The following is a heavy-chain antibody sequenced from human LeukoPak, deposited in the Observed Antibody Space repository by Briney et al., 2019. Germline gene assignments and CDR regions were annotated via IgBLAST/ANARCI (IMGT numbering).Heavy chain of an antibody. D-gene: IGHD3-3*01. CDR1: GGSISSGGYY. J-gene: IGHJ6*02. Sequence: SQTLSLTYTVSGGSISSGGYYWSWIRQHPGKGLEWIGYIYYSGSTYHNPSLKSRVTISVGTSKNQFSLKLSSVTAADTAVYYCARDDGFFGVVPPPKYYYGMDVWGQGTTVTVSS. CDR2: IYYSGST. CDR3: ARDDGFFGVVPPPKYYYGMDV. V-gene: IGHV4-31*03.